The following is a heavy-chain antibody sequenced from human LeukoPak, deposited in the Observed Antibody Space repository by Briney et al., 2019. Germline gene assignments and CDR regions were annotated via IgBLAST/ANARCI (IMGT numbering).Heavy chain of an antibody. Sequence: SETLSLTCAVYGESFSGYYWSWIRQSPGKGLEWIGRISTSGSTNYNPFLKSRVTMSVDTSKKQFSLMLSSVTAADTAVYFCTRDSSVYDWFYDFWGQGTLVTVSS. V-gene: IGHV4-59*10. J-gene: IGHJ4*02. CDR1: GESFSGYY. CDR3: TRDSSVYDWFYDF. D-gene: IGHD5/OR15-5a*01. CDR2: ISTSGST.